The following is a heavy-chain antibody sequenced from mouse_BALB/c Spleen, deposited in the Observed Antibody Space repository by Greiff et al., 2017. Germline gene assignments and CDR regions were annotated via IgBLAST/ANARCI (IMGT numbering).Heavy chain of an antibody. V-gene: IGHV5-6-5*01. Sequence: DVHLVESGGGLVKPGGSLKLSCAASGFTFSSYAMSWVRQTPEKRLEWVASISSGGSTYYPDSVKGRFTISRDNARNILYLQMSSLRSEDTAMYYCARGHDWYFDVWGAGTTVTVSS. CDR2: ISSGGST. CDR1: GFTFSSYA. CDR3: ARGHDWYFDV. J-gene: IGHJ1*01.